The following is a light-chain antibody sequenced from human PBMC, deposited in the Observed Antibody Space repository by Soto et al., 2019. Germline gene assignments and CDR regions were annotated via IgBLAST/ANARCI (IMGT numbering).Light chain of an antibody. CDR1: RSLVYSDGNAY. CDR3: MQGTHWPPT. CDR2: KAS. V-gene: IGKV2-30*01. Sequence: DVVMTQSPLSLPVTLGQPASISCRSSRSLVYSDGNAYLNWFHQRPGQSPRRLIYKASNRDSGVPDRFSRSGSGTDFTLHINRVEAEDVGVYYCMQGTHWPPTFGRGTRVEIE. J-gene: IGKJ1*01.